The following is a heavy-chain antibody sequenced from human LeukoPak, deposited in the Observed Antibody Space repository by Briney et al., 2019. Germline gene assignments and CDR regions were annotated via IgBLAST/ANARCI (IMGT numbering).Heavy chain of an antibody. CDR1: GGSISSYY. D-gene: IGHD5-18*01. J-gene: IGHJ6*02. Sequence: PSETLSLTCTVSGGSISSYYWSWIRQPPGKGLEWIGYIYYSGSTNYNPSLKSRVTISVDTSKNQFSLKLSSVTAADTAVYYCARTRRGAGYSYGRPYYYYGMDVWGQGTTVTVSS. CDR3: ARTRRGAGYSYGRPYYYYGMDV. V-gene: IGHV4-59*08. CDR2: IYYSGST.